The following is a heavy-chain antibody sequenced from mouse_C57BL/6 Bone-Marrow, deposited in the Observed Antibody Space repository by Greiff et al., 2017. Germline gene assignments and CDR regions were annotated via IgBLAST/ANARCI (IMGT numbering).Heavy chain of an antibody. CDR1: GYTFTSYW. CDR2: IYPGNGDT. V-gene: IGHV1-5*01. D-gene: IGHD1-1*01. J-gene: IGHJ4*01. CDR3: TRAGPITAGVAPMDY. Sequence: EVQLQQSGTVLARPGASVKMSCKTSGYTFTSYWMHWVKQRPGQGLEWIGAIYPGNGDTSYNQKFKGKAKLTAVTSASTAYMELSSLTNEDAAVYYCTRAGPITAGVAPMDYWGQGTSVTVSA.